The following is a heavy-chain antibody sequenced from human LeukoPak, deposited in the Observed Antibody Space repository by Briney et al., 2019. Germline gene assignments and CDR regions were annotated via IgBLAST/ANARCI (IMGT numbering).Heavy chain of an antibody. CDR1: GFTFSSYS. V-gene: IGHV3-21*01. CDR3: ARTTERRLIVVVPAAISAFGI. CDR2: ISSSSSYI. J-gene: IGHJ3*02. Sequence: GGSLRLSCAASGFTFSSYSMNWVRQAPGKGLEWVSSISSSSSYIYYADSVKGRFTISRDNAKNSLYLQMNSLRAEDTAVYYCARTTERRLIVVVPAAISAFGIWGQGTMVTVSS. D-gene: IGHD2-2*02.